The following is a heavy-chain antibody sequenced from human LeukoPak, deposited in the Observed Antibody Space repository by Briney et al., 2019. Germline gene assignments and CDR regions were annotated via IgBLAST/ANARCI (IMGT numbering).Heavy chain of an antibody. CDR3: ARLTTVTKSYFDY. Sequence: GESLKISCKGSGYSFTSYWIGWVRQMPGKGLEWMGIIYPGDSDTRYSPSFQGQVTISADKSISTAYLQWSSLKASDTATYYCARLTTVTKSYFDYWGQGTLVTVSP. CDR1: GYSFTSYW. D-gene: IGHD4-17*01. CDR2: IYPGDSDT. V-gene: IGHV5-51*01. J-gene: IGHJ4*02.